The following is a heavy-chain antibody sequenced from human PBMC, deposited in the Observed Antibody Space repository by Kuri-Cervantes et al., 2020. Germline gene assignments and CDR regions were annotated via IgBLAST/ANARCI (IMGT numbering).Heavy chain of an antibody. J-gene: IGHJ4*02. CDR3: ARGKYDFWSGTPLDY. V-gene: IGHV3-53*01. CDR1: GFTVSSNY. D-gene: IGHD3-3*01. CDR2: IYSGSTI. Sequence: GESLKISCAASGFTVSSNYMSWVRQAPGKGLEWVSVIYSGSTIYYADSVKGRFTISRDNAKNSLYLQMNSLRAEDTAVYYCARGKYDFWSGTPLDYWGQGTLVTVSS.